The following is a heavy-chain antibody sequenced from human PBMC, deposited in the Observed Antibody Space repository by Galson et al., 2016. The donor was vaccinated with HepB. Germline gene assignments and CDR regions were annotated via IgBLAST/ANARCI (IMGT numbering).Heavy chain of an antibody. CDR1: GFTFDDYV. V-gene: IGHV3-9*01. CDR3: AKDSSIAVAGYFDY. CDR2: ISWNSVDI. D-gene: IGHD6-19*01. Sequence: SLRLSCAASGFTFDDYVMHWVRQAPGKGLEWVSGISWNSVDIAYADSVKGRFTISRDSGNNSLYLQMNSLRAEDTALYYYAKDSSIAVAGYFDYWGQGTLVTVSS. J-gene: IGHJ4*02.